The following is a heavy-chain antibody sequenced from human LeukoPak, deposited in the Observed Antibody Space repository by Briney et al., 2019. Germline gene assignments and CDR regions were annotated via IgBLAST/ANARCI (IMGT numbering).Heavy chain of an antibody. CDR2: IKRDGSEK. CDR1: GFTFSAYW. CDR3: ARDYTYYSGNRYYDRFDL. Sequence: GGSLRLSCAASGFTFSAYWMTWVRQAPGKGLEWVANIKRDGSEKYYVDSVEGRFTISRDNAKNSLYLQMNSLRAEDTAVYYCARDYTYYSGNRYYDRFDLWGQGTLVTVSS. D-gene: IGHD2-15*01. J-gene: IGHJ4*02. V-gene: IGHV3-7*01.